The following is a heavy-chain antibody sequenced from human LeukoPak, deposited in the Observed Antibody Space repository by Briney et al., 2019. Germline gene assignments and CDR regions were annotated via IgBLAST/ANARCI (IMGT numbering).Heavy chain of an antibody. Sequence: PGGSLRLSCAASGFTFSSYAMHWVRQAPGKGLEWVAVISYDGSNKYYADSVKGRFTISRDNSKNTLYLQMNSLRAEDTAVYYCAIDRGTAMVYYMDVWGKGTTVTVSS. CDR1: GFTFSSYA. J-gene: IGHJ6*03. D-gene: IGHD5-18*01. CDR3: AIDRGTAMVYYMDV. V-gene: IGHV3-30*04. CDR2: ISYDGSNK.